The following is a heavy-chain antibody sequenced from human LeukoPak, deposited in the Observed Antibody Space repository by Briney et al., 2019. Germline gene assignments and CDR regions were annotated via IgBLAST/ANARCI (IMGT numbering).Heavy chain of an antibody. D-gene: IGHD5-12*01. V-gene: IGHV4-59*01. CDR2: IYSSGST. CDR1: GGSISSYH. Sequence: SETLTLTCTVSGGSISSYHWSWIRQPPGKGLQWIGFIYSSGSTNYNPSLKSRVAISLDTSKNQFSLRVSSVTSADTAVYYCARGNSGYDYAFDIWGQGTMVTVSS. J-gene: IGHJ3*02. CDR3: ARGNSGYDYAFDI.